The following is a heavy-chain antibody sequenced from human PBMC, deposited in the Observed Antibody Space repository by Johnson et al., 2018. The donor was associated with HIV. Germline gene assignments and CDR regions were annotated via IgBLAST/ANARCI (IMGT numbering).Heavy chain of an antibody. D-gene: IGHD3-10*01. CDR2: VSYDGSSK. V-gene: IGHV3-30-3*01. CDR1: GFTFSRFA. Sequence: QVQLVESGGGLVQPGGSLRLSCAASGFTFSRFAMHWVRQAPGKGLEWVACVSYDGSSKYYAASVKGRFIISRDNSKNTLFLQMNSLKTEDTAVYYCTTDWGLWFGNLLHDAFDIWGQGTMVTVSS. J-gene: IGHJ3*02. CDR3: TTDWGLWFGNLLHDAFDI.